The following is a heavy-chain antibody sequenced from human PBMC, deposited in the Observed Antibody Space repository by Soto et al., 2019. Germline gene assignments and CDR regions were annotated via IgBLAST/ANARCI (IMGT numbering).Heavy chain of an antibody. Sequence: SQTLSLTCAISGDSVSSNNAAWNWIRQSPSRGLEWLGRTYYRSRWYNDYAVSVKSRITFNPDTSKNQFSLQLTSATPEDTAVYYCAGTTSHYWYYMDVWGKGTKVTVSS. CDR1: GDSVSSNNAA. CDR2: TYYRSRWYN. V-gene: IGHV6-1*01. CDR3: AGTTSHYWYYMDV. D-gene: IGHD1-7*01. J-gene: IGHJ6*03.